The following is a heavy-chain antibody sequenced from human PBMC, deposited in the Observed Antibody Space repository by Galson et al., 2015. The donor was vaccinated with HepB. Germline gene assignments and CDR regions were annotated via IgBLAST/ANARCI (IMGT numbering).Heavy chain of an antibody. D-gene: IGHD4-17*01. CDR1: GFTFSSYA. CDR2: ISPDGNYK. CDR3: AKEREPRGLLDY. J-gene: IGHJ4*02. V-gene: IGHV3-30*04. Sequence: SLRLSCAASGFTFSSYAIHWVRQAPGKGLEWVTVISPDGNYKYYADSVKGRFTFSRDNSRNTLYLQMNSLRAEDTAVYYCAKEREPRGLLDYWGQGTLVTVSS.